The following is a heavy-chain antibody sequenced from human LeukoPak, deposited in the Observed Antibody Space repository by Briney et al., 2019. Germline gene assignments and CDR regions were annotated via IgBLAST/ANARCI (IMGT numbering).Heavy chain of an antibody. V-gene: IGHV3-11*04. CDR1: GFTFSDYY. J-gene: IGHJ4*02. Sequence: GGSLRLSCAASGFTFSDYYMTWIRQAPGKGLEWISYISSSGTGAYYSDSVRGRFTISRDTAKNSLHLQMNGLRAEDTAVYYCARVRGSYSVDYWGQGTLVTVSS. D-gene: IGHD1-26*01. CDR3: ARVRGSYSVDY. CDR2: ISSSGTGA.